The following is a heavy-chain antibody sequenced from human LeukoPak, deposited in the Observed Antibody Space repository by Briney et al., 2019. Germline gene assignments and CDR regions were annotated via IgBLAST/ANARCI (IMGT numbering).Heavy chain of an antibody. D-gene: IGHD1-26*01. V-gene: IGHV4-34*01. CDR3: AGSVSYSTIDY. Sequence: SETLSLTCAVYGGSFSGYYWSWIRQPPGKGLEWIGEINHSGSSNYNPSLKSRVTISVDTSKNQFSLKLSSVTAADTAVYYCAGSVSYSTIDYWGQGTLVTVSS. J-gene: IGHJ4*02. CDR2: INHSGSS. CDR1: GGSFSGYY.